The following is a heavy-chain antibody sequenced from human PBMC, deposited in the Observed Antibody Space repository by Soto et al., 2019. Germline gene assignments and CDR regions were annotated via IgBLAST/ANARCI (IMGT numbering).Heavy chain of an antibody. V-gene: IGHV3-33*01. CDR3: ARDKAGMDV. CDR2: IWFDGSNK. CDR1: GFTFNSYG. J-gene: IGHJ6*02. Sequence: PVGSLRLSCAASGFTFNSYGMHWVRQAPGKGLEWVAVIWFDGSNKYYGDSVKGRFTISRDNSKNTLYLQMNSLRAEDTAVYYCARDKAGMDVWGQGTTVTVSS.